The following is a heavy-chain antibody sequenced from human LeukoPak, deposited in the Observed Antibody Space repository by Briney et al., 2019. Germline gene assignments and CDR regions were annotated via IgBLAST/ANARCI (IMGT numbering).Heavy chain of an antibody. CDR2: IKSDGGT. J-gene: IGHJ1*01. D-gene: IGHD3-22*01. CDR3: ARAPSEIGGYYPEYFRH. V-gene: IGHV3-74*01. CDR1: GFIFSTYW. Sequence: PGGSLRLSCAASGFIFSTYWMHWVRQAPGKGLVWVSRIKSDGGTNYADSVKGRFTISRDNAKKTVSLQMNSLRPEDTGVYYCARAPSEIGGYYPEYFRHWGQGTLVTVSS.